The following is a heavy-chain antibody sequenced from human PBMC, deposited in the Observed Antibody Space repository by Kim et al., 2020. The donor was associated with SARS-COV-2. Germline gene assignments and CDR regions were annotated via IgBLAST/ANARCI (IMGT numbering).Heavy chain of an antibody. D-gene: IGHD1-26*01. V-gene: IGHV3-23*01. Sequence: GGSRLSCVASGFSFSCCAMTWVRQVPGKGPEWVSSISHDGTSSHYANSVRGRFTISRDDSKNTLYLQLNSLRGEDTALYYCAKDVWDYSGMDVWGQGTTV. CDR1: GFSFSCCA. J-gene: IGHJ6*02. CDR3: AKDVWDYSGMDV. CDR2: ISHDGTSS.